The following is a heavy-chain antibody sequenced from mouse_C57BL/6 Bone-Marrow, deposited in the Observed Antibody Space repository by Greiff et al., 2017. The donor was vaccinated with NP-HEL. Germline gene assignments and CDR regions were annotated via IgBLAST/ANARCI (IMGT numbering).Heavy chain of an antibody. Sequence: VQLQQSGPELVKPGASVKISCKASGYTFTDYYMNWVKQSHGKSLEWIGDINPKNGGTSYNQKFKGKATLTVDKSSSTAYMELRSLTSEDSAVYYCARSPPIYYDYDDYWGQGTTLTVSS. CDR3: ARSPPIYYDYDDY. CDR1: GYTFTDYY. CDR2: INPKNGGT. D-gene: IGHD2-4*01. J-gene: IGHJ2*01. V-gene: IGHV1-26*01.